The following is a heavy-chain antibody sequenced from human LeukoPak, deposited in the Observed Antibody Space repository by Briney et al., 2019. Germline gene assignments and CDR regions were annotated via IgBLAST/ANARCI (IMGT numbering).Heavy chain of an antibody. CDR2: MNPNSGNT. Sequence: ASVKVSCKASAYTFTSYNINWVRQATGQGLEWMGWMNPNSGNTGYAQKFQGRVTMTRNTSKSTAYMELSSLTSEDTAVYYCARDGSGSYYDRGWFDPWGQGTLVTVSS. V-gene: IGHV1-8*01. CDR1: AYTFTSYN. CDR3: ARDGSGSYYDRGWFDP. J-gene: IGHJ5*02. D-gene: IGHD3-10*01.